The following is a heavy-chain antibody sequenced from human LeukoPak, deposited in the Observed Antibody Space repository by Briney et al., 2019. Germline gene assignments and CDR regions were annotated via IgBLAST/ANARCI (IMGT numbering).Heavy chain of an antibody. CDR2: ISSSSSYI. CDR3: ARLGSGYDFV. CDR1: GFTFSSYS. Sequence: GGSLRLSCAASGFTFSSYSMNWVRQAPGKGLEWVSSISSSSSYIYYADSVKGRFTISRDNAKNSLYLQMNSLRAEDTAVYHCARLGSGYDFVWGQGTLVTVSS. V-gene: IGHV3-21*01. J-gene: IGHJ4*02. D-gene: IGHD5-12*01.